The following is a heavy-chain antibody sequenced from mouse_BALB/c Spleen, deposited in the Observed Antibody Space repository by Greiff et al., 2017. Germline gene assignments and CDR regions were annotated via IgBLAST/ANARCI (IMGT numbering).Heavy chain of an antibody. D-gene: IGHD1-2*01. V-gene: IGHV1S45*01. CDR3: ARSATAKPRDFDY. CDR2: INPYNDYT. Sequence: VHVKQSGAELVRPGASVKISCKAFGYTFTNHHINWVKQRPGQGLDWIGYINPYNDYTSYNQKFKGKATLTVDKSSSTAYMELSSLTSEDSAVYYCARSATAKPRDFDYWGQGTTLTVSS. J-gene: IGHJ2*01. CDR1: GYTFTNHH.